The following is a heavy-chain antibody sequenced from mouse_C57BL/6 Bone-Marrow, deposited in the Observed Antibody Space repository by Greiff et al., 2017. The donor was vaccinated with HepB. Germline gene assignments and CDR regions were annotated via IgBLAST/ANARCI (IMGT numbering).Heavy chain of an antibody. CDR3: AREGFYYDYDGTSFDY. V-gene: IGHV1-42*01. Sequence: EVQLQHSGPELVKPGASVKISCKASGYSFTGYYMNWVKQSPEKSLESIGEINPSTGGTTYNQKFKAKATLTVDKSSSTAYMQLKSLTSEDSAVYYCAREGFYYDYDGTSFDYWGQGTTLTVSS. CDR1: GYSFTGYY. CDR2: INPSTGGT. J-gene: IGHJ2*01. D-gene: IGHD2-4*01.